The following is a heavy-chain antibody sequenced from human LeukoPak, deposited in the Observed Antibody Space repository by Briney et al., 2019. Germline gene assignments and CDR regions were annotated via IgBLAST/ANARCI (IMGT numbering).Heavy chain of an antibody. CDR1: GFTFSTYE. CDR2: IGSSGSTI. Sequence: GGSLRLSCAASGFTFSTYEMNWVRQAPGKGLEWVSYIGSSGSTIYYADSVKGRFTISRDNAKNSLYLQMNSLRAEDTAVYYCASSIPQKYYYYYMDVWGKGTTVTASS. J-gene: IGHJ6*03. V-gene: IGHV3-48*03. CDR3: ASSIPQKYYYYYMDV. D-gene: IGHD2/OR15-2a*01.